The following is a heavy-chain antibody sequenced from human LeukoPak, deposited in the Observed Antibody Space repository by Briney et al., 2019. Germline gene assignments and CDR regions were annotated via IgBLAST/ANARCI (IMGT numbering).Heavy chain of an antibody. J-gene: IGHJ4*02. CDR3: ASRSRWLVY. D-gene: IGHD6-19*01. CDR2: INHSGST. V-gene: IGHV4-34*01. Sequence: SETLSLTCAVYGGSFSGYYWSWIRQPPGKGLEWIGEINHSGSTNYNPSLKSRVTISVDTSKNQFSLKLSSVTAADTAVCYCASRSRWLVYWGQGTLVTVSS. CDR1: GGSFSGYY.